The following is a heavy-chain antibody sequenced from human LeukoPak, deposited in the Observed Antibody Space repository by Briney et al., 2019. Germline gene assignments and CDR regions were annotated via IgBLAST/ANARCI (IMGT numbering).Heavy chain of an antibody. CDR1: GGSFGGYY. J-gene: IGHJ5*02. CDR2: INHSGST. Sequence: SESLSLTCAVYGGSFGGYYWSWIRQPPGKGLEWIGEINHSGSTNYNPSLKSRVTISVDTSKNQFSLKLSSVTAADTAVYYCARRGVRITMVRGVILNWFDPWGQGTLVTVSS. V-gene: IGHV4-34*01. CDR3: ARRGVRITMVRGVILNWFDP. D-gene: IGHD3-10*01.